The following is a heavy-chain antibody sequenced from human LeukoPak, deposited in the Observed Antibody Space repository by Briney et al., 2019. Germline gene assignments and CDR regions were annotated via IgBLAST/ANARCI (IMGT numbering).Heavy chain of an antibody. J-gene: IGHJ6*03. D-gene: IGHD2-15*01. CDR2: IYISGST. CDR3: ARTSGRSWFYYYIDV. CDR1: GGFLSNYN. Sequence: SETLSLTCRVSGGFLSNYNWNWIRQSAGKGLEWIGRIYISGSTDYNPSLKSRVTMSVDASKNELSLRLNSVTAADSAVYYCARTSGRSWFYYYIDVWGKGTTVTVSS. V-gene: IGHV4-4*07.